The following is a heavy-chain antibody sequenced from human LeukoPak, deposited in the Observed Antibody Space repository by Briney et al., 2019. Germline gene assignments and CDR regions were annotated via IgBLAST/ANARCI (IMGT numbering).Heavy chain of an antibody. V-gene: IGHV1-69*01. CDR3: ARDWSIVGAFDAFDI. Sequence: SVKVSCKASVGTFSSYAICWVLQAPGQGLEWMGGIIPIYGTSNYAQKFQGGFTITSDESASTAYMELSSLRSEDTAVYYCARDWSIVGAFDAFDIWGQGTMVTVSS. J-gene: IGHJ3*02. CDR1: VGTFSSYA. D-gene: IGHD1-26*01. CDR2: IIPIYGTS.